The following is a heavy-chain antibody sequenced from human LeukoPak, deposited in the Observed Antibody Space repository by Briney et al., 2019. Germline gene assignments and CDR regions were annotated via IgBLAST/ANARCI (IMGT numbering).Heavy chain of an antibody. D-gene: IGHD1-26*01. CDR1: NGSISSYY. J-gene: IGHJ5*02. V-gene: IGHV4-59*01. CDR3: ARDGVVGATMEYNWFDP. CDR2: IYYSGST. Sequence: PSETLSLTCTVSNGSISSYYWSWIRQPPGKGLEWIGYIYYSGSTNYNPSLKSRVTMSVDTSKSQFSLKLSSVTAADTAVYYCARDGVVGATMEYNWFDPWGQGTLVTVSS.